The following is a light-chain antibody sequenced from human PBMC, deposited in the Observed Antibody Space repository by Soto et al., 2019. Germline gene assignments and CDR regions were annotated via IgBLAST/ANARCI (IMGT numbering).Light chain of an antibody. Sequence: QSVLTQPPSVSGAPGQRVTISCTGSSSNIGAGYDVHWYQQLPGTAPKLLIYGNSNRPSGVPDRFSGSKSGTSASLAITGLQAEDEADYYCQSYDSSLSAHVVFGGGTKVPS. CDR3: QSYDSSLSAHVV. CDR1: SSNIGAGYD. V-gene: IGLV1-40*01. CDR2: GNS. J-gene: IGLJ2*01.